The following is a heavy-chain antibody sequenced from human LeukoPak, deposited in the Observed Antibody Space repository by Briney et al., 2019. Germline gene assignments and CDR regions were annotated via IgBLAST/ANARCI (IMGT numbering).Heavy chain of an antibody. Sequence: ASVKVSCKASGYAFTSYAINWVRQATGQGLEWMGWMNPNSGNTGYAQKFQGRVTMTRNTSISTAYMELSSLRSEDTAVYYCARVRVVVVVAAIHDWFDPWGQGTLVTVSS. CDR1: GYAFTSYA. CDR3: ARVRVVVVVAAIHDWFDP. D-gene: IGHD2-15*01. CDR2: MNPNSGNT. J-gene: IGHJ5*02. V-gene: IGHV1-8*01.